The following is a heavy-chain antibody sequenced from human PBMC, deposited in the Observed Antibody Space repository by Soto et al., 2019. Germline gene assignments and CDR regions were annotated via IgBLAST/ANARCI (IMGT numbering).Heavy chain of an antibody. Sequence: EVQLLESGGGLVQPGGSLRLSCAASGFTFSSYAMSWVRQAPGKGLEWVSAISGSGGSTYYADSVKGRFTISRDNSKNTLFLQMNSLRAEDTAVYYGAKVGMAAQPLGYFDYWGQGTLVTVSS. CDR3: AKVGMAAQPLGYFDY. CDR2: ISGSGGST. J-gene: IGHJ4*02. V-gene: IGHV3-23*01. CDR1: GFTFSSYA. D-gene: IGHD6-6*01.